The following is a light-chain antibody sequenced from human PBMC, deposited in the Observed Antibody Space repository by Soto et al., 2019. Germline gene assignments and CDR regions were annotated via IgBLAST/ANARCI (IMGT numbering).Light chain of an antibody. CDR2: GAS. V-gene: IGKV3-20*01. Sequence: IVLTQSPAILALSPGDRATLSCSASQSVSSSYLAWYQQKPGQAPRLLIYGASSRATGIPDRFSGSGSGTDFTLTISRLEPEDFAVYYCQQYGSSPRTFGQGTKVDIK. CDR3: QQYGSSPRT. J-gene: IGKJ1*01. CDR1: QSVSSSY.